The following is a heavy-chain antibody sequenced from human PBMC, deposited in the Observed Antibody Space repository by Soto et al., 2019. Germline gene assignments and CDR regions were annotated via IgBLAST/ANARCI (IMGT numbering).Heavy chain of an antibody. D-gene: IGHD3-10*01. CDR2: ISAYNGNT. Sequence: QVQLVQSGAEVKKPGASVKVSCKASGYTFTSYGISWVRQAPGQGLEWMGWISAYNGNTNYAQKLQGRVTMTTDTSTRRSYVELRSLRSDDTAVYVCARSYDGPGPPSYYCMDVWGQGTTATVSS. J-gene: IGHJ6*02. V-gene: IGHV1-18*01. CDR1: GYTFTSYG. CDR3: ARSYDGPGPPSYYCMDV.